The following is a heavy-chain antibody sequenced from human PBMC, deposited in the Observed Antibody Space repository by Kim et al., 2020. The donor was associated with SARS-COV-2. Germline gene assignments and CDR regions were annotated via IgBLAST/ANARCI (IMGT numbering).Heavy chain of an antibody. CDR2: MSPRSGET. J-gene: IGHJ4*02. Sequence: ASVKVSCKASGYTFSNLDINWVRQATGQGLEWMGWMSPRSGETGYAQKFQGRVTMTRDTSISTAYMELSSLTSEDTAVYYCARGITEGVDYWGQGSLVTVSS. CDR3: ARGITEGVDY. V-gene: IGHV1-8*01. CDR1: GYTFSNLD. D-gene: IGHD3-16*01.